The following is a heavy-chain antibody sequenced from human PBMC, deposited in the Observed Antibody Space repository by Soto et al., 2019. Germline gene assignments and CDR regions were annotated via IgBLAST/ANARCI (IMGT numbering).Heavy chain of an antibody. J-gene: IGHJ3*02. CDR1: GGSISSGDYY. CDR2: IYYSGST. CDR3: ARAPSYGSGSYYNVAFDI. Sequence: QVQLQESGPGLVKPSQTLSLTCTVSGGSISSGDYYWSWIRQPPGKGLEWIGYIYYSGSTYYNPSLKSRVTISVDTSKNQFSLKLSSVTAADTAVYYCARAPSYGSGSYYNVAFDIWGQGTMATVSS. V-gene: IGHV4-30-4*01. D-gene: IGHD3-10*01.